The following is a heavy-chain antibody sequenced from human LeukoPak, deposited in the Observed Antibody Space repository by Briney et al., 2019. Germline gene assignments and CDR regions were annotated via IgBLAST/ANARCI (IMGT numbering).Heavy chain of an antibody. V-gene: IGHV1-46*01. CDR1: GYTFTSYY. D-gene: IGHD3-22*01. J-gene: IGHJ4*02. CDR3: AREHYYDSSGYYHAEFDY. Sequence: ASVKVSCKASGYTFTSYYMHWVRQAPGQGLEWMGIINPSGGSTSYAQKFQGRVTMTRDMSTSTVYMELSSLRSEDTAVYYCAREHYYDSSGYYHAEFDYWGQGTLVTVSS. CDR2: INPSGGST.